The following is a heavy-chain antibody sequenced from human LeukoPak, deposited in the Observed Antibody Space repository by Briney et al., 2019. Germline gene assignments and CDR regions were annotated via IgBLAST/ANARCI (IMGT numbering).Heavy chain of an antibody. V-gene: IGHV4-59*01. J-gene: IGHJ1*01. CDR1: GGSISSYY. CDR2: IYYSGST. D-gene: IGHD4-23*01. CDR3: ARGDSTVTPKYFQY. Sequence: SETLSLTCTVSGGSISSYYWSWIRQPPGKGLEWIGYIYYSGSTNYNPSLKSRVTFSVDTSKNQFSLKLSSVTAADTAVYYCARGDSTVTPKYFQYWGQGTLVTVSS.